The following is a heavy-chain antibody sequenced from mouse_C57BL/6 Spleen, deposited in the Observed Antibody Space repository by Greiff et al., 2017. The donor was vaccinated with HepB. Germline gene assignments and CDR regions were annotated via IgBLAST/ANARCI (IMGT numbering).Heavy chain of an antibody. CDR1: GYAFSSSW. D-gene: IGHD4-1*01. Sequence: QVQLQQSGPELVKPGASVKISCKASGYAFSSSWMNWVKQRPGKGLEWIGRIYPGDGDTNYNGKFKGKATLTADKSSSTAYMQLSSLTSEDSAVYFCASGGNWDWYFDVWGTGTTVTVSS. J-gene: IGHJ1*03. V-gene: IGHV1-82*01. CDR3: ASGGNWDWYFDV. CDR2: IYPGDGDT.